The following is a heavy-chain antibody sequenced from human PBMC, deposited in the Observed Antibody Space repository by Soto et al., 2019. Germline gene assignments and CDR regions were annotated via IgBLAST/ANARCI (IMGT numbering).Heavy chain of an antibody. CDR2: IYYSGST. CDR3: ARVIAASPGKTYYYYYMDV. CDR1: GGSISSYY. Sequence: SETLSLTCTVSGGSISSYYWSWIRQPPGKGLEWIGYIYYSGSTNYNPSLKSRVTISVDTSKNQFSLKLSSVTAADTAVYYCARVIAASPGKTYYYYYMDVWGKGTTVTVSS. D-gene: IGHD6-13*01. J-gene: IGHJ6*03. V-gene: IGHV4-59*01.